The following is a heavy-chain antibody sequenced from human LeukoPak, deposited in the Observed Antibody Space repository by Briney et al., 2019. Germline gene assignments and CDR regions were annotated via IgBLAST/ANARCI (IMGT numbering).Heavy chain of an antibody. CDR2: TYYRSKWYN. D-gene: IGHD1-26*01. Sequence: PSQTLSLTCAISGDSVSSNSVAWNWIRQTPSRGLEWLGRTYYRSKWYNDYAVSVKSRITINADTSKNQFSLQLNSVSPEDTAVYYCAREREHSFDYWGQGTLVTVSS. CDR3: AREREHSFDY. CDR1: GDSVSSNSVA. J-gene: IGHJ4*02. V-gene: IGHV6-1*01.